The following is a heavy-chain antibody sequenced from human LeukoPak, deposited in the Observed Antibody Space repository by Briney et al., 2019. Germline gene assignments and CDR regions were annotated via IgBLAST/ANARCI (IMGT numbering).Heavy chain of an antibody. CDR2: ISGSGGST. CDR1: GFTFSSYA. V-gene: IGHV3-23*01. D-gene: IGHD3-3*01. J-gene: IGHJ3*02. Sequence: QPGGSLRLSCAASGFTFSSYAMSWVRQAPGKGLEWVSAISGSGGSTYYADSVKGRFTISRDNSKNTLYLQMNSLRAEDTAVYYCARVNTIFGVVMGPDAFDIWGQGTMVTVSS. CDR3: ARVNTIFGVVMGPDAFDI.